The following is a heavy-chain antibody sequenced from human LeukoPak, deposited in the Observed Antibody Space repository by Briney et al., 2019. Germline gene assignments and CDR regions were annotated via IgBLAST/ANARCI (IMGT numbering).Heavy chain of an antibody. J-gene: IGHJ4*02. V-gene: IGHV4-31*03. CDR1: GGSISSGDYY. Sequence: SETLSLTCTVSGGSISSGDYYWSWIRQPPGKGLEWIGYIYYSGSTYYNPSLKSRVTISVDTSKNQFSLKLSSVTAADTAVYYCARGGYYYDSSGCYYFDYWGQGTLVTVSS. D-gene: IGHD3-22*01. CDR3: ARGGYYYDSSGCYYFDY. CDR2: IYYSGST.